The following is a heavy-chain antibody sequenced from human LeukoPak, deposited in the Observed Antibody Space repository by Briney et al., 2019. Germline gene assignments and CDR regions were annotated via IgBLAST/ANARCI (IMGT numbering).Heavy chain of an antibody. CDR3: ARDLPRGAVDY. V-gene: IGHV1-46*01. CDR2: INPSGGST. CDR1: GYTFTGYY. D-gene: IGHD1-26*01. J-gene: IGHJ4*02. Sequence: ASVKVSCKASGYTFTGYYMHWVRQAPGQGLEWMGIINPSGGSTSYAQKFQGRVTMTRDTSTSTVYMGLSSLRSEDTAVYYCARDLPRGAVDYWGQGTLVTVSS.